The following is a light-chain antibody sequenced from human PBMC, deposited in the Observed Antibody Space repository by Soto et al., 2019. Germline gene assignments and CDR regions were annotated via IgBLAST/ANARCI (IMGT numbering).Light chain of an antibody. CDR2: GAS. Sequence: DIQLTQSPSFLSASIGDRVTITCRASQGIGGLLAWYQQKPGSAPQLLIYGASTLQSGVPSRFSGSGSGTEFTLTISSLQSEDFAIYYCQQLNTYPWTFGQGTKVEVK. V-gene: IGKV1-9*01. J-gene: IGKJ1*01. CDR1: QGIGGL. CDR3: QQLNTYPWT.